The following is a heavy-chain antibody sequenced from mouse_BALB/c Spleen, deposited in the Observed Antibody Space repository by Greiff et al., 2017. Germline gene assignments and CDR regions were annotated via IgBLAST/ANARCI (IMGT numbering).Heavy chain of an antibody. J-gene: IGHJ2*01. CDR3: ARHDGGYYYFDY. D-gene: IGHD2-3*01. CDR2: ISSGGSYT. Sequence: EVKLVESGGDLVKPGGSLKLSCAASGFTFSSYGMSWVRQTPDKRLEWVATISSGGSYTYYPDSVKGRFTISRDNAKNTLYLQMSSLKSEDTAMYYCARHDGGYYYFDYWGQGTTLTVSS. V-gene: IGHV5-6*02. CDR1: GFTFSSYG.